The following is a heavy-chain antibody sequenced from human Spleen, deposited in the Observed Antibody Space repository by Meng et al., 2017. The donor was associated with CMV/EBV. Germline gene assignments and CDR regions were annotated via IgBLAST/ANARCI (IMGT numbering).Heavy chain of an antibody. D-gene: IGHD3-3*01. CDR2: NCPRGNS. J-gene: IGHJ6*02. V-gene: IGHV4-34*13. Sequence: WVRQAPGKGLEWIGENCPRGNSNYEPSLKSRVIISVDTSRNQVSLTLGSVTAADTAAYYCARSRGYYDSWSGLRGGRDYHYYGLDVWGQGTTVTVSS. CDR3: ARSRGYYDSWSGLRGGRDYHYYGLDV.